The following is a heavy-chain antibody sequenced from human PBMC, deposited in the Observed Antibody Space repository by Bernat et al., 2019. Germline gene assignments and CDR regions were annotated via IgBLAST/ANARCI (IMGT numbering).Heavy chain of an antibody. CDR2: IWYDGSNK. D-gene: IGHD3-3*01. CDR3: ARSGGITIFGGSVDYFDY. CDR1: GFTFSSYG. Sequence: QVQLVESGGGVVQPGRSLRLSCAASGFTFSSYGMHWVRQAPGKGLEWVAVIWYDGSNKYYADSVKGRFTISRDNSKNTLYLQMNSLRAEDTAVYYCARSGGITIFGGSVDYFDYWGQGTLVTVSS. V-gene: IGHV3-33*01. J-gene: IGHJ4*02.